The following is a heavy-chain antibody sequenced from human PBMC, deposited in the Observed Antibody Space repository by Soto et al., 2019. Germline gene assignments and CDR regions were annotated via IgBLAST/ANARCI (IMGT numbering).Heavy chain of an antibody. CDR1: GVSITSGAYY. J-gene: IGHJ3*01. D-gene: IGHD4-17*01. CDR2: IYYNGNT. CDR3: ARARLRAVYAFDF. V-gene: IGHV4-31*03. Sequence: SETLSLTCTLSGVSITSGAYYWTWVRQHPGKGLEWIGYIYYNGNTYFSPSLKSRLTISIDTSKNQFSMKLSSVTAADTAMYYCARARLRAVYAFDFWGQGTMVTVSS.